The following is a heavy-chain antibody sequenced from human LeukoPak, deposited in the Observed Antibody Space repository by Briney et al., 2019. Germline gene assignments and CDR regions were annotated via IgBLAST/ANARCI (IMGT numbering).Heavy chain of an antibody. V-gene: IGHV4-38-2*02. J-gene: IGHJ4*02. CDR3: ARGHGSSGYDY. CDR1: GYSISSGYY. Sequence: SETLSLTCTVSGYSISSGYYWGWIRQPPGKGLEWIGSIYHSGSTYYNPSPKSRVTISVDTSKNQFSLKLSSVTAADTAVYYCARGHGSSGYDYWGQGTLVTVSS. CDR2: IYHSGST. D-gene: IGHD3-22*01.